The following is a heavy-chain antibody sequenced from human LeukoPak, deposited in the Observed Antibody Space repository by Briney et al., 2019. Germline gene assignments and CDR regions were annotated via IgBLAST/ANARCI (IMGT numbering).Heavy chain of an antibody. CDR2: ISGSGGST. D-gene: IGHD5-12*01. Sequence: GGSLRLSCAASGFTFSNYWMSWVRQAPGKGLEWVSAISGSGGSTYYADSVKGRFTISRDNSKNTLYLQMNSLRAEDTAVYYCAKDSRGYSGYEDYFDYWGQGTLVTVSS. CDR1: GFTFSNYW. J-gene: IGHJ4*02. V-gene: IGHV3-23*01. CDR3: AKDSRGYSGYEDYFDY.